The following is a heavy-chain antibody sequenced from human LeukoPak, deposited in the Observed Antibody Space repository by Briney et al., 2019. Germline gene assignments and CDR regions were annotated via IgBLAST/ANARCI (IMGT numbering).Heavy chain of an antibody. Sequence: GGSLRLSCAASGFTFSSYSMNWVRQAPGKGLEWVSYISSSSSTIYYADSVEGRFTISRDNAKNSLYLQMNSLRAEDTAVYYCAREETGYFDYWGQGTLVTVSS. D-gene: IGHD1-1*01. V-gene: IGHV3-48*01. CDR1: GFTFSSYS. J-gene: IGHJ4*02. CDR3: AREETGYFDY. CDR2: ISSSSSTI.